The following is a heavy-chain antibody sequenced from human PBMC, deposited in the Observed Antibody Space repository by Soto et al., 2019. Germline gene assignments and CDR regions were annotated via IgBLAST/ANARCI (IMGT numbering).Heavy chain of an antibody. J-gene: IGHJ6*02. V-gene: IGHV4-30-4*01. CDR1: GGYISSGYYY. CDR3: ASSSLYGTDV. CDR2: IYYSGDT. Sequence: SVTLSRTFSVSGGYISSGYYYWSWIRQPPAKCSEWIGVIYYSGDTYYKPSLKGRLIISIDASKNQSALKLGSATAADTAVYYCASSSLYGTDVWGPGTTVTVFS.